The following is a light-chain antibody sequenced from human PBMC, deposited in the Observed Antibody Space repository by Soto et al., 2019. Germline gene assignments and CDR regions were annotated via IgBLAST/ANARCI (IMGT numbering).Light chain of an antibody. CDR2: KAS. J-gene: IGKJ1*01. CDR3: QYYDSYSWT. Sequence: DIQMTQSPSTLSASVGDRVTITCRASQSISDWLAWYQQKPGKAPKFLIYKASNLESGVPSRFSGSGSGTEFTLPISSVQPDDFATYYCQYYDSYSWTFGQGTKVEIK. CDR1: QSISDW. V-gene: IGKV1-5*03.